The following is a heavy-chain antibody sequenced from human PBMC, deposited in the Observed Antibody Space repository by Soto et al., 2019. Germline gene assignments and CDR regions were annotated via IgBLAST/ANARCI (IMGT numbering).Heavy chain of an antibody. J-gene: IGHJ4*02. CDR2: ISGSGGST. Sequence: EVQLLESGGDLVQPGGSLRLSCVASGITFGSRAMSWVRQAPGEGLEWVSAISGSGGSTYYADSVKGRFTITRDNSKNTLYLQMNSQRAADTVVYYCTKHRHYCSGGSCYSPEFYFDYWGQGTLVTVSS. CDR1: GITFGSRA. CDR3: TKHRHYCSGGSCYSPEFYFDY. D-gene: IGHD2-15*01. V-gene: IGHV3-23*01.